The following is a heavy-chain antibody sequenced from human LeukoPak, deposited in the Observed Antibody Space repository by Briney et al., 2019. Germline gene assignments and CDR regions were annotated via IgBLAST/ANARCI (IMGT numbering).Heavy chain of an antibody. CDR1: GFTFSSYW. V-gene: IGHV3-74*01. J-gene: IGHJ5*02. D-gene: IGHD6-13*01. CDR3: ARALSSSWYNWFDP. Sequence: GGSLRLSCAASGFTFSSYWMHWVRQAPGKGLVRVSSVNSDGRSTGYADSVKGRFTISRDDAKNTLYLQMNSLRAEDTAVYYCARALSSSWYNWFDPWGQGTLVTVSS. CDR2: VNSDGRST.